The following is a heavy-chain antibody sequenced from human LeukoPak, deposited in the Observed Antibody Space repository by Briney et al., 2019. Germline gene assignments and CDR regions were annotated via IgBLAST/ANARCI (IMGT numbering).Heavy chain of an antibody. CDR2: IRSKAYGGTT. V-gene: IGHV3-49*04. D-gene: IGHD3-3*01. CDR3: TPYDFWSGLCRT. J-gene: IGHJ5*02. CDR1: GFTFGDYA. Sequence: SGGSLRLSCTASGFTFGDYAMSWVRQAPGKGLEWVGFIRSKAYGGTTEYAASVKGRFTISRDDSKSIAYLQMNSLKTEDTAVYYCTPYDFWSGLCRTWGQGTLVTVSS.